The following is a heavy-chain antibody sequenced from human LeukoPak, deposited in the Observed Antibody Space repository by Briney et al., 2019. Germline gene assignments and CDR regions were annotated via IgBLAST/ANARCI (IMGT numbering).Heavy chain of an antibody. J-gene: IGHJ3*02. CDR2: TSHSGTT. V-gene: IGHV4-39*01. D-gene: IGHD1-7*01. Sequence: SETLSLTCTVSGGSITTSSYYWGWVRQPPGKGLEWIGCTSHSGTTFYSPSLRSRASISVDTSNSQFSLKLSSMTATDTAVYYCAKTTRASIRSAFDIWGQGTLVTVSS. CDR1: GGSITTSSYY. CDR3: AKTTRASIRSAFDI.